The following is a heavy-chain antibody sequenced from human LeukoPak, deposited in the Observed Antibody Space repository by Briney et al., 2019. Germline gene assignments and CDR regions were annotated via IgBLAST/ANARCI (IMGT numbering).Heavy chain of an antibody. Sequence: ASVKVSCKASGYTFTSYYMHWVRQAPGQGLEWMGIINPSGGSKSYAQKFQGRVTMTRDTSTSTVYMELSSLRSEDTAVYYCAREVLGLRCWDYWGQGTLVTASS. CDR2: INPSGGSK. V-gene: IGHV1-46*03. CDR1: GYTFTSYY. CDR3: AREVLGLRCWDY. J-gene: IGHJ4*02. D-gene: IGHD4-17*01.